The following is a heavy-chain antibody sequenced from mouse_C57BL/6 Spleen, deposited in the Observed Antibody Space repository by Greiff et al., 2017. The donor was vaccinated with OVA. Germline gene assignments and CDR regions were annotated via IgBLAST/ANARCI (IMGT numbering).Heavy chain of an antibody. D-gene: IGHD2-4*01. V-gene: IGHV3-6*01. Sequence: EVKLQESGPGLVKPSQSLSLTCSVTGYSITSGYYWNWIRQFPGNKLEWMGYISYDGSNNYNPSLKNRISITRDTSKNQFFLKLNSVTTEDTATYYCARVGDYGPIDYWGQGTTLTVSS. CDR2: ISYDGSN. CDR1: GYSITSGYY. CDR3: ARVGDYGPIDY. J-gene: IGHJ2*01.